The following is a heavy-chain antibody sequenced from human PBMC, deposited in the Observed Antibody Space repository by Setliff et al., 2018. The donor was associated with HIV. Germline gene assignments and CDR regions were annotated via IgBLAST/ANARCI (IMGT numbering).Heavy chain of an antibody. CDR2: FDPEDGER. D-gene: IGHD6-13*01. CDR1: GYTLTEFS. Sequence: ASVKVSCKVSGYTLTEFSIHWVRQAPGKGLEWMGGFDPEDGERIYAQKFQGRVTMTEDASTDTAYMELSSLRSEDTAVYYCVVAAAGTSSYYWGQGTLVTVSS. J-gene: IGHJ4*02. V-gene: IGHV1-24*01. CDR3: VVAAAGTSSYY.